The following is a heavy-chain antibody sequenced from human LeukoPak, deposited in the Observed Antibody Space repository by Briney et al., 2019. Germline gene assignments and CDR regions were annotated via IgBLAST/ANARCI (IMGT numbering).Heavy chain of an antibody. D-gene: IGHD1-26*01. CDR1: GFTFSNYA. CDR2: ISGSGGST. J-gene: IGHJ4*02. Sequence: GGSLRLSCAASGFTFSNYAMSWVRQAPGKGLEWVSAISGSGGSTYYADSVKGRFTISRDNAKNSLYLQMNSLRAEDTALYYCAKGRRSHIDYWGQGTLVTVSS. V-gene: IGHV3-23*01. CDR3: AKGRRSHIDY.